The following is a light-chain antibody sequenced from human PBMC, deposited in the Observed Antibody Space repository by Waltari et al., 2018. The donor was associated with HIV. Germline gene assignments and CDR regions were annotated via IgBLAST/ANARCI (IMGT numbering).Light chain of an antibody. J-gene: IGLJ2*01. V-gene: IGLV2-11*01. Sequence: QSALTQPRSVSGSPGQSVTMSCSGTSSDVGGYNYVSWYQQHPGKAPKLMIYDVNKRPSGVPDRFSGSKSGNMASLTISGLQAEDEADYYCCSYAGSYSYVVLGGGTKLTVL. CDR1: SSDVGGYNY. CDR2: DVN. CDR3: CSYAGSYSYVV.